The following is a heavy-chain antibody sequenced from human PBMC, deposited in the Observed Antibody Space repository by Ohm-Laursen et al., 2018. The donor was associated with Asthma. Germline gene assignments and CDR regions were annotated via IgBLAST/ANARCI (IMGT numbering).Heavy chain of an antibody. CDR3: ARWHEDTNGDAFDI. CDR1: GGTFSSYD. D-gene: IGHD2-8*01. V-gene: IGHV1-69*13. Sequence: ASVKVSCKASGGTFSSYDISWVRQAPGQGLEWMGGIIPIFGTANYAQKFQGRVTITADESTSTAYMELSSLRSEDTAVYYCARWHEDTNGDAFDIWGQGKMVTVSS. J-gene: IGHJ3*02. CDR2: IIPIFGTA.